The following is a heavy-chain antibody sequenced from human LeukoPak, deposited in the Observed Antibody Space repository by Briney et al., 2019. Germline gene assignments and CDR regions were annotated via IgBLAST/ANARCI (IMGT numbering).Heavy chain of an antibody. D-gene: IGHD1-1*01. Sequence: GASVKVPCKASGYTFTNFGVAWVRQAPGQGLEWMAWISAYNGNPNYAQKFQGRVTMTTDTSTSTAYMELRNLTSDETAVYFCARGGGTRVYYFDYWGQGTLVTVSS. CDR2: ISAYNGNP. V-gene: IGHV1-18*01. J-gene: IGHJ4*02. CDR1: GYTFTNFG. CDR3: ARGGGTRVYYFDY.